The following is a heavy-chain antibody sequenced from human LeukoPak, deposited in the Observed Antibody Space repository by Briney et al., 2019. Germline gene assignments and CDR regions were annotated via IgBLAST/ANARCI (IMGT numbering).Heavy chain of an antibody. Sequence: ASVKVSCKVSGYTLTELSMHWVRQAPGKGLEWMGGFDPEDGETIYAQKFQGRVTMTEDTSTDTAYMELSSLRSEDTAVYYCATVPWTKGYCSSTSCHYYYYMDVWGKGTTVTVSS. CDR1: GYTLTELS. J-gene: IGHJ6*03. CDR3: ATVPWTKGYCSSTSCHYYYYMDV. V-gene: IGHV1-24*01. CDR2: FDPEDGET. D-gene: IGHD2-2*01.